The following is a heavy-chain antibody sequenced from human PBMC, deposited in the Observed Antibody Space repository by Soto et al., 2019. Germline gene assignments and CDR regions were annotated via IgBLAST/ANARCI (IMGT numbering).Heavy chain of an antibody. V-gene: IGHV3-30*18. Sequence: GGALRHSSAATGFTFSNYVLPWLRPSLAKLLEWVAVISYDGSNKYYADSVKGRFTISRDNSKNTLYLQMNSLRAEDTAVYYCAKDSTIVLVPAAIGPFDYWGKGTLVTVSS. D-gene: IGHD2-2*01. CDR3: AKDSTIVLVPAAIGPFDY. J-gene: IGHJ4*02. CDR2: ISYDGSNK. CDR1: GFTFSNYV.